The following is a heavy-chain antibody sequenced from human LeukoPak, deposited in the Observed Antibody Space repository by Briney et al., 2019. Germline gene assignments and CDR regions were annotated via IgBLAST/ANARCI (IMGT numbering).Heavy chain of an antibody. V-gene: IGHV3-21*01. CDR2: ISPSGSLI. J-gene: IGHJ4*02. CDR3: ASTPLKIQPAA. Sequence: GGSLRLSCAASGVTFSSFSMNWVRQAPGKGLEWVSSISPSGSLISYADSVKGRFTISRDNTNNSVYLQMSSLRVEDTGVYYCASTPLKIQPAAWGQGTLVAVSS. D-gene: IGHD5-18*01. CDR1: GVTFSSFS.